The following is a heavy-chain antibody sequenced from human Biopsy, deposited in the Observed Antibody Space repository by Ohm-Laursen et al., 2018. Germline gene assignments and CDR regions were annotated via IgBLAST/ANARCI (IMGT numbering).Heavy chain of an antibody. Sequence: SLRLSCAASGFTFSSYGMHWVRQAPGKGLEWVAFIWYDGFNRYYADSVKGRFTISRDNSKNTLDLQMNSLRAEDTAVYYCARDQSGLRGINWYFDLWGRGTLVTVSS. D-gene: IGHD5/OR15-5a*01. J-gene: IGHJ2*01. CDR2: IWYDGFNR. V-gene: IGHV3-33*01. CDR1: GFTFSSYG. CDR3: ARDQSGLRGINWYFDL.